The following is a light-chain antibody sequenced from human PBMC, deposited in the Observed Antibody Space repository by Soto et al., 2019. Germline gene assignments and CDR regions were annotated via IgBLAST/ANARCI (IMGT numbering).Light chain of an antibody. CDR1: QSVSSY. CDR3: QQRSNWPLT. Sequence: EIVLTQSPATLSLSPGERATLSCRASQSVSSYLTWYQQKPGQAPRLLIYDASNRATGIPARLSGGGSGTDFTLTISSLEPEDFAVYYCQQRSNWPLTFGGGTKVEIK. V-gene: IGKV3-11*01. CDR2: DAS. J-gene: IGKJ4*01.